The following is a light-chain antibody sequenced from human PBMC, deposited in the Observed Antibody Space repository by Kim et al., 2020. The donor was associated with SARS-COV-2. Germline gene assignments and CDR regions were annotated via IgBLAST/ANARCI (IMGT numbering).Light chain of an antibody. V-gene: IGKV1-39*01. Sequence: DVQMTQSPSSLSASGGDRVTVTCRASQSISKSLNWYQQKPGEAPRVVIFGASTLQSGVPSRFSGSGSGTDFTLTISSLQPEDSATYFCQQTFSTPYSFGQGTKLEI. CDR3: QQTFSTPYS. J-gene: IGKJ2*03. CDR2: GAS. CDR1: QSISKS.